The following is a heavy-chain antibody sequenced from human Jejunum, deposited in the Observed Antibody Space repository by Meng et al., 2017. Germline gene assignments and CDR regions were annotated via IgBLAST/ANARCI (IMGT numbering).Heavy chain of an antibody. CDR2: ISGSGTRT. CDR1: GFTFSSYA. CDR3: AKGYRIVGASQFDY. J-gene: IGHJ4*02. D-gene: IGHD1-26*01. V-gene: IGHV3-23*01. Sequence: GESLKISCAASGFTFSSYAMNWVRQAPGKGLEWVSGISGSGTRTDYADSVKGRLTISRDNSENMLSLQMNSLRAEDTAVYYCAKGYRIVGASQFDYWGQGTLVTVSS.